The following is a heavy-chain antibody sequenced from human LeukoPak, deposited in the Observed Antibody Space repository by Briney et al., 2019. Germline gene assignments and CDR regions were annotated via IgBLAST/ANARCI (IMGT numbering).Heavy chain of an antibody. CDR1: GFTFSSYW. J-gene: IGHJ5*02. CDR3: ARDEDNWNDSGNWFDP. V-gene: IGHV3-7*01. Sequence: GGSLRLSCAASGFTFSSYWMSWVRQAPGKGLEWVANIKQDGSEKYYVDSVKGRFTISRGNAKNSLYLQMNSPRAEDTAVYYCARDEDNWNDSGNWFDPWGQGTLVTVSS. D-gene: IGHD1-1*01. CDR2: IKQDGSEK.